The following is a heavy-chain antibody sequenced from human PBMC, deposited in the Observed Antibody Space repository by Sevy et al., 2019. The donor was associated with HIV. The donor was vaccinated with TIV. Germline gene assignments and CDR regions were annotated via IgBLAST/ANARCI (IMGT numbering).Heavy chain of an antibody. J-gene: IGHJ4*02. Sequence: GGSLRLSCVASGFTFKTYNMNWVRQAPGKGLEWVSYITSSSSIIYYADSVRDRFTISRENAKNSLYLQMNSLRPEETAVYFCARDGLPAPAKFDYWGQGTQVTVSS. CDR2: ITSSSSII. CDR3: ARDGLPAPAKFDY. D-gene: IGHD6-13*01. CDR1: GFTFKTYN. V-gene: IGHV3-48*01.